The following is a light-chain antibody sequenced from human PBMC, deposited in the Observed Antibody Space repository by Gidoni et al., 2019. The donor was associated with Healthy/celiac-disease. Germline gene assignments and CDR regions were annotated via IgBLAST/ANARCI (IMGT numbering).Light chain of an antibody. Sequence: AIRMTQSPSSLSASTGDRVTITCRASQGISSYLAWYQQKPGKAPKLLIYAASTLQSGVPSRFSGSRSGTDFTLTISCLQSEDFATYSCQQYYSYLPLTFGGGTKVELK. J-gene: IGKJ4*01. CDR3: QQYYSYLPLT. V-gene: IGKV1-8*01. CDR1: QGISSY. CDR2: AAS.